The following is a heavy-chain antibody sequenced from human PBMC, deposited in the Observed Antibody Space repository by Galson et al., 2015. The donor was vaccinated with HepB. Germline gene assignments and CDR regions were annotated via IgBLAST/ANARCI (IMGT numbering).Heavy chain of an antibody. V-gene: IGHV3-23*01. D-gene: IGHD1-26*01. CDR3: AKALYSGSYFRSRAVD. J-gene: IGHJ4*02. CDR1: GFTFSSYA. Sequence: SLRLSCAASGFTFSSYAMSWVRQAPGKGLEWVSAIRDSGGNTNYADSVKGRFTISRDNSKNTLYLQMNSLRAEDTAVYYCAKALYSGSYFRSRAVDWGQGTLVTVSS. CDR2: IRDSGGNT.